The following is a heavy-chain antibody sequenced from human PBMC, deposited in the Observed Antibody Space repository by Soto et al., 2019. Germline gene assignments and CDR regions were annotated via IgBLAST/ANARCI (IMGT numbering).Heavy chain of an antibody. CDR3: ARDAPQQVVVAATIDY. J-gene: IGHJ4*02. V-gene: IGHV3-21*01. CDR2: ISSSSSYI. Sequence: EVQLVESGGGLVKTGGSLRLSCAASGFTFSSYSMNWVRQAPGKGLEWVSSISSSSSYIYYADSVKGRFTISRDNAKNSLYLQMNSLRAEDTAVYYCARDAPQQVVVAATIDYWGQGTLVTVSS. D-gene: IGHD2-15*01. CDR1: GFTFSSYS.